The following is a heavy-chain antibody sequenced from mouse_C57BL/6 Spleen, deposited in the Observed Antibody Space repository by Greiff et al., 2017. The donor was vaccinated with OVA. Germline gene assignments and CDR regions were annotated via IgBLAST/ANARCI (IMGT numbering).Heavy chain of an antibody. Sequence: QVQLKESGAELVKPGASVKLSCKASGYTFTEYTIHWVKQRSGQGLEWIGWFYPGSGSIKYNEKFKDKATLTADKSSSTVYMELSRLTSEDSAVYFCARHEGGGSTMVTTRAMDYWGQGTSVTVSS. CDR2: FYPGSGSI. V-gene: IGHV1-62-2*01. J-gene: IGHJ4*01. CDR1: GYTFTEYT. CDR3: ARHEGGGSTMVTTRAMDY. D-gene: IGHD2-2*01.